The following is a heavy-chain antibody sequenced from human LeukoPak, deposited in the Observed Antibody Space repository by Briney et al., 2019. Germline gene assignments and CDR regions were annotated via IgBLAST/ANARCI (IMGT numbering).Heavy chain of an antibody. D-gene: IGHD3-16*01. Sequence: ASVKVSCKASGYTFTGYYMHWVRQAPGQGLEWMGRINPNSGGTNYAQKFQGRVTMTRDTSISTAYMALSSLKSEDTATYYCTTRACHAGGCSSSFYYYYGLHFWGQGTTVSVSS. CDR1: GYTFTGYY. CDR3: TTRACHAGGCSSSFYYYYGLHF. J-gene: IGHJ6*02. V-gene: IGHV1-2*06. CDR2: INPNSGGT.